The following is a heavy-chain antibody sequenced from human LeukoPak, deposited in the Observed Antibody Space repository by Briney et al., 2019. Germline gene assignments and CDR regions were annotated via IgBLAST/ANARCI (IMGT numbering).Heavy chain of an antibody. V-gene: IGHV1-46*01. CDR3: ARGGARVQLAFYGYFDY. D-gene: IGHD2/OR15-2a*01. J-gene: IGHJ4*02. CDR1: GYTFTSYY. CDR2: INPSGGST. Sequence: ASVKVSCKAAGYTFTSYYMHWVRQAPGQGLEWMGIINPSGGSTSYAQKFQGRVTMTRDTSTSTVYMELSSLRSEDTAVYYCARGGARVQLAFYGYFDYWGQGTLVTVSS.